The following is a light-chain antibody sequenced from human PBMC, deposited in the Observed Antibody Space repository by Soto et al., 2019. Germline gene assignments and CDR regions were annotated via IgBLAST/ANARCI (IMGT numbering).Light chain of an antibody. CDR2: DAS. CDR1: QSISSW. J-gene: IGKJ4*01. V-gene: IGKV1-33*01. Sequence: DIQITQSPSTVSSSVLDRVTITCRASQSISSWLAWYQQKPGKAPKLLIYDASNLETGVPSRFSGTGSGTDFTFTISSLQPEDIATYYCQQYDNLPLTFGGGTKVDIK. CDR3: QQYDNLPLT.